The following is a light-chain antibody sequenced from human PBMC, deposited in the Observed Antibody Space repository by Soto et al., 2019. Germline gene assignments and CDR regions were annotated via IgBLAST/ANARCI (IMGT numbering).Light chain of an antibody. J-gene: IGKJ4*01. Sequence: DIQLTQSPSFLSASVGDRVTITCRASQGITSYLAWYQEKPGKAPKLLIYAASTLHSGVPSRFSGSGSGTEFTLTISSLQPEDSATYYCQQLNSYPLTFGGGTKVDIK. V-gene: IGKV1-9*01. CDR1: QGITSY. CDR3: QQLNSYPLT. CDR2: AAS.